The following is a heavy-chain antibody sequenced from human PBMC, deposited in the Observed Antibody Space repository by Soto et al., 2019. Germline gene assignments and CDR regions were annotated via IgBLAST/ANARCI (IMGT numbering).Heavy chain of an antibody. V-gene: IGHV4-39*02. J-gene: IGHJ3*02. D-gene: IGHD2-21*01. CDR1: GVSISSSSYY. CDR3: ASADSVDAFDI. CDR2: IYYSGST. Sequence: QLQLQESGPGLVKPSETLSLTCTVSGVSISSSSYYWGWIRQPLGKGLEWIGSIYYSGSTYYNPYLMRRVTISVDTSKNHFSLMLSSVTAADTAVYYCASADSVDAFDIWGQGTMVTVSS.